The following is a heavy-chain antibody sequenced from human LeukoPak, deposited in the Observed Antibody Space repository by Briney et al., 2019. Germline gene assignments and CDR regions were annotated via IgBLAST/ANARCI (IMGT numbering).Heavy chain of an antibody. J-gene: IGHJ5*02. V-gene: IGHV4-59*08. CDR3: ARGLEYSSSTNWFDP. CDR2: FSYTGSA. Sequence: PSETLSLTCTVSGGSISSYYWSWIRQPPGKGLEWIGYFSYTGSANYNPSLKSRVTISVDTSKNQFSLELSSVTAADTAAYFCARGLEYSSSTNWFDPWGQGTLVIVSS. CDR1: GGSISSYY. D-gene: IGHD6-6*01.